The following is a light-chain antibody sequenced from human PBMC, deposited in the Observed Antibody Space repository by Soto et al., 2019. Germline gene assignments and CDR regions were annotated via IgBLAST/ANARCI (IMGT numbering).Light chain of an antibody. CDR2: EGN. CDR1: LSGVDTYSF. V-gene: IGLV2-23*01. J-gene: IGLJ3*02. Sequence: QSALTQPASVSGSPGQSIGISCTGTLSGVDTYSFVSWYQHHPGAAPQLIIFEGNKRPSGVSDRFSGSRSGETASLTISGLQAEDEAVYYCCLYARGGVVFGGGTKLTVL. CDR3: CLYARGGVV.